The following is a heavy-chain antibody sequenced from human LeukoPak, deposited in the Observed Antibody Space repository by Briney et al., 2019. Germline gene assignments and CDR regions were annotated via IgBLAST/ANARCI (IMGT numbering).Heavy chain of an antibody. CDR3: ASRGRDYGDYVYLDC. D-gene: IGHD4-17*01. Sequence: ASVKVSCKASGYTFTSYGISWVRQAPGQGLEWMGWISAYNGNTNYAQKLQGRVTMTTDTSTSTAYMELRSLRSDDTAVYYCASRGRDYGDYVYLDCWGQGTLVTVSS. V-gene: IGHV1-18*01. J-gene: IGHJ4*02. CDR2: ISAYNGNT. CDR1: GYTFTSYG.